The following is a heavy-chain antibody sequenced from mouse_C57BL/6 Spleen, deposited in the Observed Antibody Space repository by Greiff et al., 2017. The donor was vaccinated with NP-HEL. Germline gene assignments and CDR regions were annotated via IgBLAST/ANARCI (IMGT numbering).Heavy chain of an antibody. D-gene: IGHD1-1*02. CDR3: TRYGGVWYFDV. CDR1: GYTFTDYE. V-gene: IGHV1-15*01. Sequence: QVQLQQSGAELVRPGASVTLSCKASGYTFTDYEMHWVKQTPVHGLEWIGAIDPETGGTAYNQKFKGKAILTADKSSSTAYMELRSLTSEDSAVYYCTRYGGVWYFDVWGTGTTVTVSS. CDR2: IDPETGGT. J-gene: IGHJ1*03.